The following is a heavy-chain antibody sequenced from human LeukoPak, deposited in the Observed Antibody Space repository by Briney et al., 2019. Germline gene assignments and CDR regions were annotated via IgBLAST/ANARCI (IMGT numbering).Heavy chain of an antibody. CDR2: INHSGST. Sequence: PSETLSLTCAVYGGSFSGYYWSWIRQPPGKGLEWIGEINHSGSTNYNPSLKSRVTISVDTSKNQFSLKLSSVTAADTAVYYCARGREIGNWFDPWSQGTLVTVSS. V-gene: IGHV4-34*01. J-gene: IGHJ5*02. CDR3: ARGREIGNWFDP. CDR1: GGSFSGYY.